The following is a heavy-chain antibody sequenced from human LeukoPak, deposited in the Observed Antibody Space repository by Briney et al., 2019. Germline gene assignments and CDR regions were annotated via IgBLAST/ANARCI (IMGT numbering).Heavy chain of an antibody. CDR2: IRNRARGHTT. J-gene: IGHJ4*02. CDR3: ARDQEWPSYYFDY. Sequence: GGSLRLSCAASGFMFSDHYMAWVRQPPGKGLEWVGRIRNRARGHTTEYAASVKGRFTVSRDDSKNSVYLQMNSLRAEDTAVYYCARDQEWPSYYFDYWGQGTLVTVSS. CDR1: GFMFSDHY. V-gene: IGHV3-72*01. D-gene: IGHD3-3*01.